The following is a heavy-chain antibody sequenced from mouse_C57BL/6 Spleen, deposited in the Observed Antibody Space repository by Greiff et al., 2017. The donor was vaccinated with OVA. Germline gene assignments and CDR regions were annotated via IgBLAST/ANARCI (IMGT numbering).Heavy chain of an antibody. Sequence: EVQLVESGGGLVQPGGSMKLSCAASGFTFSDAWMDWVRQSPEKGLEWVAEIRNKANNHATYSAESVKGRFTISRDDSKSSVYLQMNSLRAEDTGIYYCTIYYYGSSSGWFAYWGQGTLVTVSA. V-gene: IGHV6-6*01. CDR3: TIYYYGSSSGWFAY. CDR2: IRNKANNHAT. D-gene: IGHD1-1*01. CDR1: GFTFSDAW. J-gene: IGHJ3*01.